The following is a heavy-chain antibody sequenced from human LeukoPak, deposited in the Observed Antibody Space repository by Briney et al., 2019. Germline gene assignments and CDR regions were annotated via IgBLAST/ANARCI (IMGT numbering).Heavy chain of an antibody. V-gene: IGHV4-34*01. CDR3: ARLVGATTLWGWRGGYFDL. Sequence: PSETLSLTCAVYGGSLSGYYWSWIRQPPGKGLEWIGEINHSGSTNYNPSLKSRVTISVDTSKNQFSLKLSSVTAADTAVYYCARLVGATTLWGWRGGYFDLWGRGTLVTVSS. CDR1: GGSLSGYY. D-gene: IGHD1-26*01. J-gene: IGHJ2*01. CDR2: INHSGST.